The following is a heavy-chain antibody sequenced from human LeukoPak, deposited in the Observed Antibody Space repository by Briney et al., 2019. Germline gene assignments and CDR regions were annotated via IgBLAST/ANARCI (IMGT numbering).Heavy chain of an antibody. CDR1: GGTFSSYT. J-gene: IGHJ5*02. V-gene: IGHV1-69*04. CDR2: IIPILGIA. D-gene: IGHD6-13*01. Sequence: SVKVSCKASGGTFSSYTISWVRQAPGQGLEWMGRIIPILGIANYAQKFQGRVTITADKSTSTAYMELSSLRPEDTAVYYCARDVAAAASFDPWGQGTLVTVSS. CDR3: ARDVAAAASFDP.